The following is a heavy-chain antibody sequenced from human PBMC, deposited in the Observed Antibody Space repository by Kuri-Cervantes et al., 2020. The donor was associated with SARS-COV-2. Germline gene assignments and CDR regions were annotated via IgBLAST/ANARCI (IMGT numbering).Heavy chain of an antibody. V-gene: IGHV4-59*01. Sequence: SETLSLTRTVSGGSISSYYWSWIRQPPGKGLEWIGYIYNSGSTNYNPSLKSRVTISVDTSKNQFSLKLSSVTAADTAVYHCARVSGSGSNWAWYFDLWGRGTPVTVSS. D-gene: IGHD1-26*01. CDR3: ARVSGSGSNWAWYFDL. CDR1: GGSISSYY. J-gene: IGHJ2*01. CDR2: IYNSGST.